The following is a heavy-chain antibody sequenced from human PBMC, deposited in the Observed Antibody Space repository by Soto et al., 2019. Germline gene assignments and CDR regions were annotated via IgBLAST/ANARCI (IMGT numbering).Heavy chain of an antibody. D-gene: IGHD6-6*01. CDR2: IKTKTEDGTT. CDR3: TRTIAAYFTDYYYGMDV. CDR1: GFTFSNAW. V-gene: IGHV3-15*07. Sequence: GGSLRLSCAASGFTFSNAWMNWVRQAPGKGLEWVGRIKTKTEDGTTDYAAPVKGRFTISRDDSKNMVYLQMSSLKTEDTAVYYCTRTIAAYFTDYYYGMDVWGQGTTVTVSS. J-gene: IGHJ6*02.